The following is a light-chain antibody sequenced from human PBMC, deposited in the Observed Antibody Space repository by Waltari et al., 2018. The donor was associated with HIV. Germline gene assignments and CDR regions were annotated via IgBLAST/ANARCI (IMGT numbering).Light chain of an antibody. CDR3: CSYVGSSTWV. V-gene: IGLV2-23*02. CDR1: SRDVGGYHY. CDR2: DVS. Sequence: QSALTQPASVSGSPGQSITISCTGTSRDVGGYHYVSWYQQHPGKAPNVMIYDVSKRPSGVSNRFSGSKSGNTASLTISGLQAEDEADYYCCSYVGSSTWVFGGGTKLTVL. J-gene: IGLJ3*02.